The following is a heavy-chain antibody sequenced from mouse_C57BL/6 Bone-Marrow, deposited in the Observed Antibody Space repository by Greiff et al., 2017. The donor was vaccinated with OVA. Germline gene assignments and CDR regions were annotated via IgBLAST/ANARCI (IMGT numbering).Heavy chain of an antibody. J-gene: IGHJ4*01. Sequence: VQLKQSGPGLVKPSQSLSLTCSVTGYSITSGYYWNWIRQFPGNKLEWMGYISYDGSNNYNPSLKNRISITRDTSKNQFFLKLNSVTTEDTATYYCARDRYDYDGNYYAMDYWGQGTSVTVSS. V-gene: IGHV3-6*01. CDR3: ARDRYDYDGNYYAMDY. CDR1: GYSITSGYY. D-gene: IGHD2-4*01. CDR2: ISYDGSN.